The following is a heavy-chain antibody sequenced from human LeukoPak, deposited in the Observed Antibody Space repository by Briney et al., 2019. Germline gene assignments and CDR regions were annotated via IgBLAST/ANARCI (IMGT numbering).Heavy chain of an antibody. J-gene: IGHJ3*02. CDR3: ARNILFAFDI. CDR1: GFTFSANP. Sequence: GGSLRLSCAASGFTFSANPMHWVRQAAGKGLEWVAIIAGDGIDKYYADSVKGRFTISRDNSKNTLYLQVNSLRAEDTAMYYCARNILFAFDIWGQGTMVTVSS. CDR2: IAGDGIDK. V-gene: IGHV3-30*14.